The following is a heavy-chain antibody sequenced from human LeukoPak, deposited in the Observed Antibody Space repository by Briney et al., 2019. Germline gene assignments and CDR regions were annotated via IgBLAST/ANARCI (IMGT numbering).Heavy chain of an antibody. V-gene: IGHV3-23*01. CDR3: ARRASIVVPFWGAFEI. D-gene: IGHD2-21*01. CDR1: GFTFSNYA. Sequence: GGSLKLSCAASGFTFSNYAMNWARQAPGKGLEWVSGISGSGGSTYYVDSVKGRFTISRDNSKNTVFLQMDSLRAEDTAVYYCARRASIVVPFWGAFEIWGQGTMVTVSS. J-gene: IGHJ3*02. CDR2: ISGSGGST.